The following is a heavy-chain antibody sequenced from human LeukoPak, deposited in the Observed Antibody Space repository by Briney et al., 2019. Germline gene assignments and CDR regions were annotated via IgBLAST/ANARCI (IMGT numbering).Heavy chain of an antibody. CDR2: IYYSGST. D-gene: IGHD3-3*01. CDR1: GGSISSSSYY. CDR3: ARVSVDYDLWSGYSLDAFDI. J-gene: IGHJ3*02. V-gene: IGHV4-39*01. Sequence: SETLSLTCTVSGGSISSSSYYWGWIRQPPGKGLEWIGSIYYSGSTYYNPSLKSRVTISVDTSKNQFSLKLSSVTAADTAVYYCARVSVDYDLWSGYSLDAFDIWGQGTMVTVSS.